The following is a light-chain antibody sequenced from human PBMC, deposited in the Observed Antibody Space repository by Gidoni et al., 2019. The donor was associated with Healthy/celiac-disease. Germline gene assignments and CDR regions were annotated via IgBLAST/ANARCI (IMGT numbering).Light chain of an antibody. V-gene: IGKV2-28*01. CDR2: LVS. J-gene: IGKJ4*01. Sequence: IVMTQSTLSLPVTPGEPDSISCRSSQSLLHSNGYNYLDWYLQKPGQSPKLLIYLVSNRASGVPDRFSGSGSGTDFTLKISRVEAEDVGVYYCMQALQTPPTFGGGTKVEIK. CDR3: MQALQTPPT. CDR1: QSLLHSNGYNY.